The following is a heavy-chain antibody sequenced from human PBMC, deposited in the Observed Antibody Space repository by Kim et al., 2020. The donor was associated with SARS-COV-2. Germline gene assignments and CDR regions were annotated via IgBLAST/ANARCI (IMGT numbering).Heavy chain of an antibody. J-gene: IGHJ6*02. CDR3: ARARQGDV. CDR2: SSTI. Sequence: SSTIYYADSVKGRFTISRDNAKNSLYLQMNGLRDEDTAVYYCARARQGDVWGQGTTVTVSS. V-gene: IGHV3-48*02.